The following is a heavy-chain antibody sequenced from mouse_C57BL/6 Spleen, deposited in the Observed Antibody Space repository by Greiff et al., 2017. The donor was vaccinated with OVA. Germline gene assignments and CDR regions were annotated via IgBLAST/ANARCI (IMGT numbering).Heavy chain of an antibody. D-gene: IGHD1-1*01. V-gene: IGHV1-54*01. CDR2: INPGSGGT. CDR1: GYAFTNYL. J-gene: IGHJ2*01. Sequence: QVQLQQSGAELVRPGTSVKVSCKASGYAFTNYLIEWVKQRPGQGLEWIGVINPGSGGTNSNAKFKGKATLTADKSSSTAYMQLSSLTSEDSAVYFCARRVYYGSSYSYYFGYWGQGTTLTVSS. CDR3: ARRVYYGSSYSYYFGY.